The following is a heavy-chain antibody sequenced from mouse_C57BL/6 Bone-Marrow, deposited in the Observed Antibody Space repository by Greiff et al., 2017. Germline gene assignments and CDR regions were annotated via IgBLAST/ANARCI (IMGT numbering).Heavy chain of an antibody. CDR1: GYTFPGYW. CDR3: ARCGDYGEFAY. V-gene: IGHV1-69*01. D-gene: IGHD2-13*01. J-gene: IGHJ3*01. Sequence: QVQLKQPGPELVMPGASVKLSCKASGYTFPGYWMHWVKQRPGQGLEWIGEIDPSDGYTNYNKKFKGKSTLTVDKSSSTAYMQLSSLTSEDSAVYFCARCGDYGEFAYWGQGTLVTVSA. CDR2: IDPSDGYT.